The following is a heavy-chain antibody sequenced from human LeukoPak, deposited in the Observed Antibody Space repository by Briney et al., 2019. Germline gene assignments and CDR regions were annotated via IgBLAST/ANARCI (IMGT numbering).Heavy chain of an antibody. CDR1: GYTFTGYY. J-gene: IGHJ4*02. V-gene: IGHV1-2*02. D-gene: IGHD2-15*01. CDR2: INPNSGGT. Sequence: GASVKASCKASGYTFTGYYMHWVRQAPGQGLEWMGWINPNSGGTNYAQKFQGRVTMTRDTSISTAYMELSRLRSDDTAVYYCALPATPGYCSGGSCYLPGGYWGQGTLVTVSS. CDR3: ALPATPGYCSGGSCYLPGGY.